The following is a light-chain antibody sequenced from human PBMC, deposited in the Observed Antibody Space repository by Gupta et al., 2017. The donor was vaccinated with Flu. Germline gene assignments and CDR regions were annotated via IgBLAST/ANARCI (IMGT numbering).Light chain of an antibody. J-gene: IGLJ1*01. CDR1: SSDVGSYNR. CDR2: EVS. Sequence: SITISCTGTSSDVGSYNRVSWYQQPPGTAPKRMIYEVSNRPSGVPNRFSGSKSGNTASLTISGLQGEDEADYYCNSYTSSYTFVFGTGTKFTVL. V-gene: IGLV2-18*02. CDR3: NSYTSSYTFV.